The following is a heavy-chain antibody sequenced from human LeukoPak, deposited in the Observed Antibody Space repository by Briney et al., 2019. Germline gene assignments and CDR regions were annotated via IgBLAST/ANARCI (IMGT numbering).Heavy chain of an antibody. CDR2: INAGNGNT. CDR1: GYTFTSYA. CDR3: ARALLWFGELLGDSYYGMDV. Sequence: ASVKVSCEASGYTFTSYAMHWVRQAPGQRLEWMGWINAGNGNTKYSQKFQGRVTITRDTSASTAYMELSSLRSEDTAVYYCARALLWFGELLGDSYYGMDVWGKGTTVTVSS. V-gene: IGHV1-3*01. D-gene: IGHD3-10*01. J-gene: IGHJ6*04.